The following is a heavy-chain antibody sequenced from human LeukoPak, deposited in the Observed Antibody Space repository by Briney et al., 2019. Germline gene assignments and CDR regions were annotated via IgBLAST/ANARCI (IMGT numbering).Heavy chain of an antibody. CDR2: IYNADST. D-gene: IGHD3-10*01. Sequence: GGSLRLSCAASGFTVSSNYMSWVRQAPGKGLEWVSFIYNADSTYYADSVKGRFTISRDNSKNTLYLQMNSLRPEDTAVYYCARGVGFDFWGQGALVTVSS. CDR1: GFTVSSNY. CDR3: ARGVGFDF. V-gene: IGHV3-53*01. J-gene: IGHJ4*02.